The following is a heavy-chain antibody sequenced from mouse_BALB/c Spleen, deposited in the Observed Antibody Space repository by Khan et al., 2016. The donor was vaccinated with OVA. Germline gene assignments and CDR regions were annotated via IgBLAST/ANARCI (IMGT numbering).Heavy chain of an antibody. CDR2: IDPANGNT. V-gene: IGHV14-3*02. J-gene: IGHJ2*01. CDR3: ARMNA. Sequence: VQLKQSGAELVKPGASVKLSCTASGFTFTDTYMHWVKQRPEQGLEWIGRIDPANGNTKYDPKFQGKATITADTSSNTAYLQLSSLTSEDTAVYYCARMNAWGQGTTLTGSS. CDR1: GFTFTDTY.